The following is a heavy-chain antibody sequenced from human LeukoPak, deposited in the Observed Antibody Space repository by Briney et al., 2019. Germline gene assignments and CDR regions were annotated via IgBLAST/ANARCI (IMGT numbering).Heavy chain of an antibody. CDR1: GYTFTGYY. CDR3: ARHDYGDYYAFDV. Sequence: ASVKVSCKASGYTFTGYYMHWVRQAPGQGLEWMGRINPNSGGTNYAQKFQGRVTMTRDTSISTAYMELSRLRSDDTAVYHCARHDYGDYYAFDVWGQGTMVTVSS. J-gene: IGHJ3*01. CDR2: INPNSGGT. D-gene: IGHD4-17*01. V-gene: IGHV1-2*06.